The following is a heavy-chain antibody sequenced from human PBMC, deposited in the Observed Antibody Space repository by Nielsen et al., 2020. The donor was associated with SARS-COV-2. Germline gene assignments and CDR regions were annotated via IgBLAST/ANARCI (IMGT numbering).Heavy chain of an antibody. V-gene: IGHV1-3*01. CDR1: GYTFASYA. CDR3: ARGAVAGTYYYYYYMDV. Sequence: ASVKVSCKASGYTFASYAMHWVRQAPGQRLEWMGWINAGNGNTKYSQKFQGRVTITRDTSASTAYMELSSLRSEDTAVYYCARGAVAGTYYYYYYMDVWGKGTTVTVSS. J-gene: IGHJ6*03. CDR2: INAGNGNT. D-gene: IGHD6-19*01.